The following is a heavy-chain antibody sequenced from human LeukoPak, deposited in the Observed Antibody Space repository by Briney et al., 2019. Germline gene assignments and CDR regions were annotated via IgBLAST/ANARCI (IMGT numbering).Heavy chain of an antibody. D-gene: IGHD4-17*01. Sequence: GGSLRLSCAASGFTFSSYAMSWVRQAPGKGLEWVSAISGSGGSTYYADSVKGRLTISRDNSKNTLYLQMNSLRAEDTAVYYCAKVSYGDYLYFDYWGQGTLVTVSS. CDR2: ISGSGGST. CDR3: AKVSYGDYLYFDY. V-gene: IGHV3-23*01. CDR1: GFTFSSYA. J-gene: IGHJ4*02.